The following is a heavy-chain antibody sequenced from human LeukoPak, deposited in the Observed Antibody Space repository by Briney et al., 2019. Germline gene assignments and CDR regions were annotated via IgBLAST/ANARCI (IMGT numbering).Heavy chain of an antibody. CDR2: INHSGST. CDR1: GGSFSGYY. J-gene: IGHJ4*02. Sequence: PSETLSLTCAVYGGSFSGYYWSWIRQPRGKGLEWIGEINHSGSTNYNPSLKSRVTISVDTSKNQFSLKLSSVTAADTAVYYCARVRMVRVFDYWGQGTLVTVSS. CDR3: ARVRMVRVFDY. V-gene: IGHV4-34*01. D-gene: IGHD3-10*01.